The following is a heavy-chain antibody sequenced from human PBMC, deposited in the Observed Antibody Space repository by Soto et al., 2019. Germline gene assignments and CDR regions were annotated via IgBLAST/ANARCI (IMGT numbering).Heavy chain of an antibody. V-gene: IGHV1-69*01. CDR2: IIPIFGTA. J-gene: IGHJ5*02. CDR1: GGTFSRHA. D-gene: IGHD1-26*01. CDR3: ARDAGSGSPLDWFDP. Sequence: QVQLVQSGAEVRKPGSSVKVSCKASGGTFSRHAISWVRQAPGQGLEWMGGIIPIFGTANHAQKFQGRVTIIADESTSTVYMELSSLRSEDTAMYYCARDAGSGSPLDWFDPWGQGTLVTVSS.